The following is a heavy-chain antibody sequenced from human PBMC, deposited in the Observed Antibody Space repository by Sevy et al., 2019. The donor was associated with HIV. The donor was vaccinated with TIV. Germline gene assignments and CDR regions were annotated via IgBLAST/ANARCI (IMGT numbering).Heavy chain of an antibody. V-gene: IGHV3-74*01. CDR1: GFTFSGYW. CDR3: ARDLHYAHHFDA. CDR2: ITSDGSST. J-gene: IGHJ4*02. Sequence: GGSLRLSCAASGFTFSGYWMHWVRQAPGQGLVWVSRITSDGSSTSYADSVKGRFTISRDNAKNTLYLEMNSLRAEDTAVYYCARDLHYAHHFDAWGQGTLVTVSS. D-gene: IGHD4-17*01.